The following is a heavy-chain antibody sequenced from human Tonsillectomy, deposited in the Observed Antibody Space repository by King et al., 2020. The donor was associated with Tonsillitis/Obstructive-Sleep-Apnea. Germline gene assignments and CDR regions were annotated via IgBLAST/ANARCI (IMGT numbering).Heavy chain of an antibody. D-gene: IGHD3-3*01. CDR1: GGSISSYY. J-gene: IGHJ4*02. CDR3: ARGITIFGVAYEGLLDY. Sequence: QLQESGPGLVKPSETLSLTCTVSGGSISSYYWSWIRQPPGKGLEWIGYIYYSGSTNYNPSLKSRVTISVDTSKNQFSLKLSSVTAADTAVYYCARGITIFGVAYEGLLDYWGQGTLVTVSS. CDR2: IYYSGST. V-gene: IGHV4-59*01.